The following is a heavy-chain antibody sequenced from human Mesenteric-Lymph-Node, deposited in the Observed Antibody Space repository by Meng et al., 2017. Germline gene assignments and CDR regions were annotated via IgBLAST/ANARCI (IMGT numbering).Heavy chain of an antibody. V-gene: IGHV1-2*02. D-gene: IGHD3-16*01. CDR1: GYTFIGYY. J-gene: IGHJ4*02. CDR3: ARGTYYDYVWGSPGGDYFDY. Sequence: ASVKVSCKASGYTFIGYYMHWVRQAPGQGLEWMGWINPNSGGTNYAQKFQGRVTMTRDTSTSTVYMELSSLRSEDTAVYYCARGTYYDYVWGSPGGDYFDYWGQGTLVTVSS. CDR2: INPNSGGT.